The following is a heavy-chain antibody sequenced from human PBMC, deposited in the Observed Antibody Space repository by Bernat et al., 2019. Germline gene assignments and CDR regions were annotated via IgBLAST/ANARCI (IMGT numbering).Heavy chain of an antibody. J-gene: IGHJ5*02. V-gene: IGHV3-21*02. CDR3: AGGARGSFDR. CDR1: GLNFAGYD. Sequence: EVQLVESGGGLVKPGGSLRLSCAASGLNFAGYDMNWVRQAPGKGLEWVSSITTGSSYKYYTDSVRGRFTISRDNAKNLLYLEMNSLRVADTAVYYCAGGARGSFDRWGQGTLVTVSS. D-gene: IGHD3-10*01. CDR2: ITTGSSYK.